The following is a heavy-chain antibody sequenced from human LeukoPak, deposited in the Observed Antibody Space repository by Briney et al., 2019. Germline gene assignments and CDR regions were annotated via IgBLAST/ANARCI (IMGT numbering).Heavy chain of an antibody. Sequence: GGSLRLSCAASGFTFNTYAMSWVRQAPGKGLEWVSVISGSGDNTYYVDSVKGRFTISRDNAKNTLYLQMNSLRAEDTAVYYCAKDPSYYYDNSGYYSFDYWGQGTLVTVSS. CDR2: ISGSGDNT. CDR1: GFTFNTYA. CDR3: AKDPSYYYDNSGYYSFDY. J-gene: IGHJ4*02. D-gene: IGHD3-22*01. V-gene: IGHV3-23*01.